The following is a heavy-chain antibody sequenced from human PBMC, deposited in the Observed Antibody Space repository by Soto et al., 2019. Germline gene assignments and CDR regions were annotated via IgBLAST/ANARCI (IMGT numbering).Heavy chain of an antibody. D-gene: IGHD3-10*01. CDR1: GFTFSSYA. Sequence: GGSLRLSCAASGFTFSSYAMSWVRQAPGRGLEWVSAISGSGGSTYYADSVKGRFTISRDNSKNTLYLQMNSLRAEGTAVYYCAKDGGRYYGSGSDYWGQGTLVTVSS. CDR3: AKDGGRYYGSGSDY. CDR2: ISGSGGST. V-gene: IGHV3-23*01. J-gene: IGHJ4*02.